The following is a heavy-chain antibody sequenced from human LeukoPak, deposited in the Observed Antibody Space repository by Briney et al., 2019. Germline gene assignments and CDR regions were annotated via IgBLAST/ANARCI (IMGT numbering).Heavy chain of an antibody. D-gene: IGHD6-19*01. J-gene: IGHJ4*02. CDR1: GGSISSTNW. Sequence: TPSGTLSLTCAVSGGSISSTNWWSWVRQPPGKGLEWIGEISHSGSTNYNPSLKSRVTISVDKSKNQFSLKLSSVTAADTAVYYCARVAYSSGWYCDYWGQGTLVTVSS. CDR3: ARVAYSSGWYCDY. V-gene: IGHV4-4*02. CDR2: ISHSGST.